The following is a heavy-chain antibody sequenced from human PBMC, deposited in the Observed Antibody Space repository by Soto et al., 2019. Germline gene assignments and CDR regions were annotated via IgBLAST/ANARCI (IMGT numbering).Heavy chain of an antibody. CDR2: IYYSGST. D-gene: IGHD6-19*01. V-gene: IGHV4-61*01. J-gene: IGHJ4*01. Sequence: PSETLALTCTVYGGSVSSGSYYWSWIRQPPGKGLEWIGYIYYSGSTNYNPSLKSRVTISVDTSKNQFSLKLSSVTAADTAVYYCARDGRYNIGWYMCGGQENLLPVFS. CDR3: ARDGRYNIGWYMC. CDR1: GGSVSSGSYY.